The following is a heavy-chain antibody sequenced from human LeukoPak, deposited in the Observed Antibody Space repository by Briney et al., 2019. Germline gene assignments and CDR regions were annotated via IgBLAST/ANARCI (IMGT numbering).Heavy chain of an antibody. CDR2: IKQDGSDK. V-gene: IGHV3-7*01. CDR3: ARVRCRSNSCFPDY. Sequence: GGSLRLSCAASGFTFSTYWMSWVRQAPGKGLEWVVNIKQDGSDKYYVDSVKGRFTISRDNAKNSLFLQMNSLRAEDTAVYYCARVRCRSNSCFPDYWGQGTLVTVSS. J-gene: IGHJ4*02. D-gene: IGHD2-15*01. CDR1: GFTFSTYW.